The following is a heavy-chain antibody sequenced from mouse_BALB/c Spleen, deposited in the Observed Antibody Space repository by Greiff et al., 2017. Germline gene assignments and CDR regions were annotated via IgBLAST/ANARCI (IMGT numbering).Heavy chain of an antibody. Sequence: QVQLKESGPGLVAPSQSLSITCNVSGFSLTSYGVHWVRQPPGKGLEWLGVICAGGSTNYNSAIMSRLSISKENSKSQVFLKMNSLQTDDTAMDYCAREENYGKAWFAYWGQGTLVTVSA. CDR2: ICAGGST. V-gene: IGHV2-9*02. CDR1: GFSLTSYG. CDR3: AREENYGKAWFAY. D-gene: IGHD2-1*01. J-gene: IGHJ3*01.